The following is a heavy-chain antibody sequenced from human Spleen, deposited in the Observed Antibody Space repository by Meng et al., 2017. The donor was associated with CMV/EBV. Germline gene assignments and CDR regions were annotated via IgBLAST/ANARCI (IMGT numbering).Heavy chain of an antibody. J-gene: IGHJ4*02. CDR1: GFTFSTSP. CDR2: ISSSSRYI. V-gene: IGHV3-21*01. CDR3: ARGGIIVGGTFDF. D-gene: IGHD1-26*01. Sequence: AASGFTFSTSPMHWVRQAPGKGLEGVSTISSSSRYIYYAVSLKGRFTISRDNAKNSLFLQVNSLRAEDTAVYYCARGGIIVGGTFDFWGQGTLVTVSS.